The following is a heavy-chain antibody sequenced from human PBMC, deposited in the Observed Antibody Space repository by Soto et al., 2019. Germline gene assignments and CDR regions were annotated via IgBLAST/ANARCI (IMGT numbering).Heavy chain of an antibody. J-gene: IGHJ4*02. D-gene: IGHD3-10*01. CDR3: ARDGYDGSGSPYPAY. CDR2: IYYLGST. V-gene: IGHV4-59*01. CDR1: GGSMSEYF. Sequence: SETLSLTCSVSGGSMSEYFWSWIRQSPGKGLEWIGYIYYLGSTDYNPSLKSRVTISVDTSKRQFSLRLTSVTAVDTAVYYCARDGYDGSGSPYPAYWGPGTQVTVSS.